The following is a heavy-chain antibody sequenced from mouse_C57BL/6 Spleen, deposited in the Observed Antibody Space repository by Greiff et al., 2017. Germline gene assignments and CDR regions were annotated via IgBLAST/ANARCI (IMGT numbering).Heavy chain of an antibody. CDR3: ARSELGRDYFDY. J-gene: IGHJ2*01. V-gene: IGHV5-17*01. D-gene: IGHD4-1*01. CDR1: GFTFSDYG. CDR2: ISSGSSTI. Sequence: EVMLVESGGGLVKPGGSLKLSCAASGFTFSDYGMHWVRQAPEKGLEWVAYISSGSSTIYYADTVKGRFTISRDNAKNTLFLQMTSLRSEDTAMYYCARSELGRDYFDYWGQGTTRTVSS.